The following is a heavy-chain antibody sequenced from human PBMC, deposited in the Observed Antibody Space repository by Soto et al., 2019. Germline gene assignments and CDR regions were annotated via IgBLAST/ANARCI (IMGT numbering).Heavy chain of an antibody. CDR3: AKDKSNEELSVYYYNGLDV. Sequence: EVQLVESGGGLVQPGRSLTLSCAASGFAFHDYAMHWVRQDPGKGLEWVSSISWNSGKIGYAGSVKGRFTISRDNAKNFVSLQMNSLRAEDTALYYCAKDKSNEELSVYYYNGLDVWGQGTTVIVSS. CDR2: ISWNSGKI. CDR1: GFAFHDYA. V-gene: IGHV3-9*01. J-gene: IGHJ6*02. D-gene: IGHD3-16*02.